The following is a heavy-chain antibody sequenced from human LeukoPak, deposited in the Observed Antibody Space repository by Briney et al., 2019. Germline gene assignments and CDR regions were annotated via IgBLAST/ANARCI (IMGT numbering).Heavy chain of an antibody. Sequence: ASVKVSCKASGYTFTSYGISWVRQAPGQGLEWMGWISAYNGNTNYAQKFQGRVTITADKSTSTAYMELSSLRSEDTAVYYCARLSRLGRGYYYFDYWGQGTLATVSS. CDR3: ARLSRLGRGYYYFDY. J-gene: IGHJ4*02. CDR2: ISAYNGNT. D-gene: IGHD1-1*01. CDR1: GYTFTSYG. V-gene: IGHV1-18*01.